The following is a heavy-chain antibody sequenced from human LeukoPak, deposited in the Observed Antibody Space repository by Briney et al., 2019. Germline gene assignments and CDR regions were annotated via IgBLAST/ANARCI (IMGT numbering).Heavy chain of an antibody. J-gene: IGHJ6*02. CDR2: FDPEDGET. CDR1: GYTLTELS. D-gene: IGHD2-15*01. CDR3: ATALGYCSGGSCYHYYYYGMDV. Sequence: ASVKVSCKVSGYTLTELSMHWVRQAPGKGLEWMGGFDPEDGETIYAQKFQGRVTMTEDTSTDTAYMELSSLRSEDTAVYYCATALGYCSGGSCYHYYYYGMDVWGQGTTVTVSS. V-gene: IGHV1-24*01.